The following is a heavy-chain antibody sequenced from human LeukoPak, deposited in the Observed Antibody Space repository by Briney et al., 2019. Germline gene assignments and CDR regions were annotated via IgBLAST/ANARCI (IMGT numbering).Heavy chain of an antibody. CDR1: GFTFSSYW. Sequence: GGSLRLTCAASGFTFSSYWMSWVRQAPGKGLEWVANIKQDGSEKYYVDSVKGRFTISRDNAKNSLYLQMNSLRAEDTAVYYCARDLRDGYNWGGTGIFDYWGQGTLVTVSS. CDR2: IKQDGSEK. CDR3: ARDLRDGYNWGGTGIFDY. V-gene: IGHV3-7*01. D-gene: IGHD5-24*01. J-gene: IGHJ4*02.